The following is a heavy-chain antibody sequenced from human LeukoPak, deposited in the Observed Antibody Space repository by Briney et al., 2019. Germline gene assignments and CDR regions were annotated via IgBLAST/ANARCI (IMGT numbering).Heavy chain of an antibody. CDR1: GFTFSSYS. CDR3: ARDGVLGELSNDAFDI. J-gene: IGHJ3*02. CDR2: ISRSSRYI. Sequence: GGSLRLSCAASGFTFSSYSFNWVRQAPGKGLEWVSSISRSSRYIYYGDSVKGRFTISRDNAKNSVYLQMNSLRAEDTAVYYCARDGVLGELSNDAFDIWGQGTRVTVSS. D-gene: IGHD3-10*01. V-gene: IGHV3-21*01.